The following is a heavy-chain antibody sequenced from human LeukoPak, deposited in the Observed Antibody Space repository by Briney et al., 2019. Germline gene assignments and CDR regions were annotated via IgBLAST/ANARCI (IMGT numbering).Heavy chain of an antibody. V-gene: IGHV3-30*18. J-gene: IGHJ5*02. CDR2: VSFDGSNK. CDR3: VKGPRGYSYNNWFDL. CDR1: GFTFNTYG. D-gene: IGHD5-18*01. Sequence: GGSLRLSCAASGFTFNTYGMHWVRQAPGKGLEWVAVVSFDGSNKYYADSVKGRFTISRDNSKRTLYLEMNNLRIEDTAVYYCVKGPRGYSYNNWFDLWGQGTLVTVSS.